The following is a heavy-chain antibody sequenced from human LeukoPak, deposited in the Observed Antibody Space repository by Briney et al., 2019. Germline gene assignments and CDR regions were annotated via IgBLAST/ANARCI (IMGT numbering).Heavy chain of an antibody. D-gene: IGHD5-18*01. CDR3: ARGGYSYGYSGIDY. Sequence: SQTLSVTCAVSGGSISSGGYCWSWIRQPPGKCLEWIGYIYHSGSTYYNPSRKSRVTISVDRSKNQFSLKLSSVTAADTAVYYCARGGYSYGYSGIDYWGQGTLVTVSS. CDR2: IYHSGST. CDR1: GGSISSGGYC. V-gene: IGHV4-30-2*01. J-gene: IGHJ4*02.